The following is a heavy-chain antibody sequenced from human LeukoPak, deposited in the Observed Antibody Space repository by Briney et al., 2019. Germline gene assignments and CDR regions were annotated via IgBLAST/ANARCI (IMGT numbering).Heavy chain of an antibody. J-gene: IGHJ4*02. CDR1: GGSISSSSYY. CDR3: ARDWNSDPNY. CDR2: MYHSGNT. Sequence: PSETLSLTCTVSGGSISSSSYYWGWIRQPPGKGLEWIGSMYHSGNTYYNPSLKSRVTISIDTSKNQFSLELSSVTAADTAVYYCARDWNSDPNYWGQGTLVTVSS. D-gene: IGHD1/OR15-1a*01. V-gene: IGHV4-39*07.